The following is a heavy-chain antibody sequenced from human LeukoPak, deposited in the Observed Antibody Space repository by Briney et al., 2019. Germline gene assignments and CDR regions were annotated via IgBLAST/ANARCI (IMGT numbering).Heavy chain of an antibody. CDR2: ISGSGGST. Sequence: GGSLRLSCAASGFTFSSYAMSWVRQAPGKGLEWVSAISGSGGSTYYADSVKGRFTISRDNSKNTLYLQMNSLRAEGTAVYYCAKLLYDFWSGALDYWGQGTLVTVSS. J-gene: IGHJ4*02. CDR3: AKLLYDFWSGALDY. D-gene: IGHD3-3*01. CDR1: GFTFSSYA. V-gene: IGHV3-23*01.